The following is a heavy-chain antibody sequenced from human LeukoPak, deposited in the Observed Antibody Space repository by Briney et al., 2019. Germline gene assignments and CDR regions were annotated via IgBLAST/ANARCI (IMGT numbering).Heavy chain of an antibody. CDR3: ARLWSTDCRGGSCPHQPNY. CDR2: LHYSGST. J-gene: IGHJ4*02. D-gene: IGHD2-15*01. CDR1: GGSISSRSYY. V-gene: IGHV4-39*01. Sequence: SETLSLTCSVSGGSISSRSYYWGWIRQPPGKGLEWIGSLHYSGSTYYNPPLKSRVTISVDTSKNQFSLKLSSGTAADTAVYYCARLWSTDCRGGSCPHQPNYWGQGTLVTVSS.